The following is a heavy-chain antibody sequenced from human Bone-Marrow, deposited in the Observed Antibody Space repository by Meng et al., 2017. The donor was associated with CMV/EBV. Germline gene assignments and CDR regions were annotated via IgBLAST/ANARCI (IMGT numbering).Heavy chain of an antibody. CDR2: IIPFFGTA. V-gene: IGHV1-69*05. J-gene: IGHJ4*02. D-gene: IGHD3-22*01. CDR1: GCDLRSYA. CDR3: ARTYYYDSSGYYFDY. Sequence: SGCDLRSYAISMVRQAPVEGLGLIGGIIPFFGTATHAQTFQGRVTITTDESTSTAYMDLSSLRSEDTAVYYCARTYYYDSSGYYFDYWGQGTLVTVSS.